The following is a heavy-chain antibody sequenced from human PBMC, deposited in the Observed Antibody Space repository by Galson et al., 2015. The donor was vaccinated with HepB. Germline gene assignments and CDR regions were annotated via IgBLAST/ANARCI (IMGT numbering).Heavy chain of an antibody. CDR3: ARMSGRLASRFDY. V-gene: IGHV3-23*01. J-gene: IGHJ4*02. Sequence: SLRLSCAASGFTFSSNALSWVRQPPGEGLEWVSTISAGGDITYYADSVKGRFTISRDNSKNTLYLQMSSLRAEDTALYYCARMSGRLASRFDYWGQGTLVTVSS. D-gene: IGHD3-3*02. CDR2: ISAGGDIT. CDR1: GFTFSSNA.